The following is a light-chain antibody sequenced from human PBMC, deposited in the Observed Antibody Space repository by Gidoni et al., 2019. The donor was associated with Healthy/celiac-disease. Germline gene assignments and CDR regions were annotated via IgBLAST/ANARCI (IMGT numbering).Light chain of an antibody. CDR1: QSVSSSY. Sequence: ELALPPSPGTLSLSPGERATLSCRASQSVSSSYLAWYQQKPGQAPRLLIYGASSRATGIPDRFSGSGSGTDFTLTISRLEPEDFAVYYCQQYGSSPRTFGQGTKVEIK. V-gene: IGKV3-20*01. CDR2: GAS. CDR3: QQYGSSPRT. J-gene: IGKJ1*01.